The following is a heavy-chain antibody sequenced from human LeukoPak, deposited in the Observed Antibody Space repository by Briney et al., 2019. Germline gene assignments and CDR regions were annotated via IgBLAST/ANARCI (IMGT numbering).Heavy chain of an antibody. CDR3: ARDRNYFEALHRSY. J-gene: IGHJ4*02. CDR1: GFTFSSYA. D-gene: IGHD3-10*01. V-gene: IGHV3-23*01. Sequence: GGSLRLSCAASGFTFSSYAMSWVRQAPGKGLEWVSSVTGNGDNAFHADSVKGRFTISRDNSKNMLYLQINSLRAEDTAVYYCARDRNYFEALHRSYWGQGTLVTVSS. CDR2: VTGNGDNA.